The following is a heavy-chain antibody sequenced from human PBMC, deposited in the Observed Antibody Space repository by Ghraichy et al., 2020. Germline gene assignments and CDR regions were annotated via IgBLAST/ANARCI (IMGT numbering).Heavy chain of an antibody. Sequence: GGSLRLSCKASGFSLSIYSMNWVRQAPGKGLEWVSSISSSSRNIYYADSVKGRFTISRDNAKNSLYLQMNSLRAEDTALYYCGRSGPDNSNYAVDIWGQGTMVTVSS. CDR3: GRSGPDNSNYAVDI. CDR1: GFSLSIYS. CDR2: ISSSSRNI. D-gene: IGHD4-11*01. V-gene: IGHV3-21*04. J-gene: IGHJ3*02.